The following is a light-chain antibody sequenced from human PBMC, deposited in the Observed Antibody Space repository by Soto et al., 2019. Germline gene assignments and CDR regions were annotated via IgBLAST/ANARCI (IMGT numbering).Light chain of an antibody. J-gene: IGLJ2*01. Sequence: QSVLTQPPSVAWAPGQRVTISCTGSISNIGAGYDVHWYQQLPGTAPKLLIYGNSNRPSGVPDRFSGSKSGTSASLAITGLQAEDEADYYCQSYDSSLSAVVFGGGTKLTVL. CDR3: QSYDSSLSAVV. CDR2: GNS. CDR1: ISNIGAGYD. V-gene: IGLV1-40*01.